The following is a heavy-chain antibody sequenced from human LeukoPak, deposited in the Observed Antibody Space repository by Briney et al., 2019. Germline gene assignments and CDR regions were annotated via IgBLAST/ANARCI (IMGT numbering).Heavy chain of an antibody. V-gene: IGHV3-30-3*01. CDR1: GFTFSTYA. J-gene: IGHJ4*02. Sequence: GTPLRLSCAASGFTFSTYAMHWVRQAPGKGLEWVAVISYDGSKKYYADSVKGRFTISRDNSKNTLYVQMNSLRAEDTAVYYCAREYRGWQDYYFDYWGQGTLVIVSS. CDR2: ISYDGSKK. CDR3: AREYRGWQDYYFDY. D-gene: IGHD6-19*01.